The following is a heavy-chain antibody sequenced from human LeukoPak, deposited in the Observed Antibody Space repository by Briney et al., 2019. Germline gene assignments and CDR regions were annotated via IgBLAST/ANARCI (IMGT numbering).Heavy chain of an antibody. CDR2: ISSSSSYI. CDR1: GFTFSSYS. Sequence: PGGSLRLSCAASGFTFSSYSMNWVRQAPGKGLEWVSSISSSSSYIYYADSVKGRFTISRDNAKNSLYLQMNSLRAEDTAVYYCARDRTRYFDWLYLGGGYYYYGMDVWGQGTTVTVSS. D-gene: IGHD3-9*01. J-gene: IGHJ6*02. V-gene: IGHV3-21*01. CDR3: ARDRTRYFDWLYLGGGYYYYGMDV.